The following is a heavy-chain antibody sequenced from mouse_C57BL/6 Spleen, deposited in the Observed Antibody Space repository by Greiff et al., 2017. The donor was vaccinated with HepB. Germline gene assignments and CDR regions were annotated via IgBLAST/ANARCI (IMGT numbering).Heavy chain of an antibody. V-gene: IGHV1-82*01. CDR1: GYAFSSSW. D-gene: IGHD1-1*01. CDR2: IYPGDGDT. Sequence: QVQLQQSGPELVKPGASVKISCKASGYAFSSSWMNWVKQRPGQGLEWIGWIYPGDGDTNYNGKFKGKATLTSDKSSSTAYMQLSSLTSEDAAVYFCEREVVADAMDDWGQGTTVTVAS. CDR3: EREVVADAMDD. J-gene: IGHJ4*01.